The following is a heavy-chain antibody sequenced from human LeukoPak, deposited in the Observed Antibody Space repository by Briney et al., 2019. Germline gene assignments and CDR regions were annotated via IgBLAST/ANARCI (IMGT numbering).Heavy chain of an antibody. CDR2: IYSGGST. D-gene: IGHD1-1*01. Sequence: GGSLRLSCAASGFTVSSNYMSWVRQAPGKGLEWVSVIYSGGSTYYADSVKGRFTISRDNAKNSLYLQMNSLRAEDTAVYYCARGVPTGIDYFDYWGQGTLVTVSS. CDR3: ARGVPTGIDYFDY. CDR1: GFTVSSNY. V-gene: IGHV3-53*01. J-gene: IGHJ4*02.